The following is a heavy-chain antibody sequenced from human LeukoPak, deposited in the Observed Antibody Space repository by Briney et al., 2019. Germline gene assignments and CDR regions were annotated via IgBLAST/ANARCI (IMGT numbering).Heavy chain of an antibody. CDR3: ARARGIIAVAGTGGFDY. CDR1: GFTFSDYY. Sequence: GGSLRLSCAVSGFTFSDYYMSWIRQAPGKGLEWVSDISSSRRYTNYADSVKGRFTISSDNAKNSLYLQMNSLRAEDTAVYYCARARGIIAVAGTGGFDYWGQGTLVTVSS. CDR2: ISSSRRYT. D-gene: IGHD6-19*01. V-gene: IGHV3-11*05. J-gene: IGHJ4*02.